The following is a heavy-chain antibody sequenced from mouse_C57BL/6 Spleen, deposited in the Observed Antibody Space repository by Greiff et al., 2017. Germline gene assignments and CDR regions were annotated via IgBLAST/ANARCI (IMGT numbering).Heavy chain of an antibody. D-gene: IGHD1-1*01. CDR2: INPGSGGT. CDR3: ARGGGDSSYGLFDY. J-gene: IGHJ2*01. V-gene: IGHV1-54*01. Sequence: QVQLQQSGAELVRPGTSVKVSCKASGYAFTHYLIEWVKQRPGQGLEWIGVINPGSGGTNYNEKFKGKATLTADKSSSTAYMQLSSLTSEDSAVYVCARGGGDSSYGLFDYWGQGTTLTVSS. CDR1: GYAFTHYL.